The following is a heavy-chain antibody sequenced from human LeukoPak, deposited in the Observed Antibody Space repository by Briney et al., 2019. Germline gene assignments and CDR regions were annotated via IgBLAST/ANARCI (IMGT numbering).Heavy chain of an antibody. Sequence: SETLSLTCTVSGGSISSYYWSWIRQPPGKGLEWIGYIYYSGSTNYNPSLKSRVTISVDTSKNQFSLKLSSVTAADTAVYYCARGGDGYNYGGFVIDIWGQGTMVTVSS. CDR2: IYYSGST. V-gene: IGHV4-59*01. CDR3: ARGGDGYNYGGFVIDI. CDR1: GGSISSYY. D-gene: IGHD5-24*01. J-gene: IGHJ3*02.